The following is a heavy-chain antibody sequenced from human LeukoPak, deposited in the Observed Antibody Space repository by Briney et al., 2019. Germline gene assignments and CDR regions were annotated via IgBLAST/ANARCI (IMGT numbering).Heavy chain of an antibody. D-gene: IGHD2-2*01. V-gene: IGHV1-69*13. CDR2: IIPIFGTA. CDR3: ARDQDQLLPGGY. Sequence: AASVKVSCKASGGTFSSYAISWVRQAPGQGLEWMGGIIPIFGTANYAQKFQGRVTITADESTSTAYMELSSLRSEDTAVYYCARDQDQLLPGGYWGQGTLVTVSS. J-gene: IGHJ4*02. CDR1: GGTFSSYA.